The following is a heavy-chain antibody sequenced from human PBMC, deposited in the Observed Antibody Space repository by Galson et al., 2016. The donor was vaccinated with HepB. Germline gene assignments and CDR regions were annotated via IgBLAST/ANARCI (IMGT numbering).Heavy chain of an antibody. D-gene: IGHD5-12*01. CDR2: ISYDGRDK. V-gene: IGHV3-30*18. J-gene: IGHJ3*01. Sequence: SLRLSCAVSGFKFSDYAMHWVRQAAGKGLECVAVISYDGRDKYYADSVKGRFTISRDNSKNTLDLQMNSLRTEDTALYYCAEDREWLRYTSDGIDVWGQGTTVTVSS. CDR1: GFKFSDYA. CDR3: AEDREWLRYTSDGIDV.